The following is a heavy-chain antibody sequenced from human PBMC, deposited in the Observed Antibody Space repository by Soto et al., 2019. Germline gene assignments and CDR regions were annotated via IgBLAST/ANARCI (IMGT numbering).Heavy chain of an antibody. J-gene: IGHJ6*02. D-gene: IGHD1-20*01. V-gene: IGHV1-18*04. CDR1: GYTFTSYG. CDR2: ISAYNGNT. Sequence: GASVTVSCTASGYTFTSYGISWVRHAPGQGLEWMGWISAYNGNTNYAQKLQGRVTMTTDTSTSTAYMELRSLRADDTAVYYCARTNWNDVIFDYYYGMDVWGQGTTVTVS. CDR3: ARTNWNDVIFDYYYGMDV.